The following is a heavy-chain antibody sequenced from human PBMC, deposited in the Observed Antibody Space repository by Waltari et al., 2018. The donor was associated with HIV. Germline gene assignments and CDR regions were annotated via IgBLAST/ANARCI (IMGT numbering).Heavy chain of an antibody. Sequence: QVQLVQSGAEVKKPGSSVKVSCKASGGTFSSYAISWVRQAPGQGLEWMGRIVPILGIANSEQKFQGRVTITADKSTSTAYMELSSLRSEDTAVYYCARDPWAVAGTSHPSNDDYWGQGTLVTVSS. CDR3: ARDPWAVAGTSHPSNDDY. D-gene: IGHD6-19*01. CDR1: GGTFSSYA. J-gene: IGHJ4*02. CDR2: IVPILGIA. V-gene: IGHV1-69*04.